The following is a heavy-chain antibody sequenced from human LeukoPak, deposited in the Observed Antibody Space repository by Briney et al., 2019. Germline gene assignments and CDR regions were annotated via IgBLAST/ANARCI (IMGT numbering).Heavy chain of an antibody. D-gene: IGHD6-19*01. CDR1: GFTFSSYE. CDR2: ISSRGSTI. CDR3: ASQKGRIAVAVDY. J-gene: IGHJ4*02. Sequence: GGSLRLSCAASGFTFSSYEMNWVGQAPGRGLEWVSYISSRGSTIFYADSVKGRFTISRDNAKNSLYLQMNSLRAEDTAVYYCASQKGRIAVAVDYWGQGTLVTVSS. V-gene: IGHV3-48*03.